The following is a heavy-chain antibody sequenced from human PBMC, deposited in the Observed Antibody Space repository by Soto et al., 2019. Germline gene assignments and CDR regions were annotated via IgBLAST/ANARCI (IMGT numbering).Heavy chain of an antibody. D-gene: IGHD1-26*01. CDR2: IYYSGST. CDR3: ARHRLLTPPVY. Sequence: PSETLSLTCTVSGGSISSYYWSWIRQPPGKGLEWIGYIYYSGSTNYNPSLKSRVTISVDTSKNRFSLKLNSVTAADTAVYYCARHRLLTPPVYWGQGTLVTVSS. CDR1: GGSISSYY. V-gene: IGHV4-59*08. J-gene: IGHJ4*02.